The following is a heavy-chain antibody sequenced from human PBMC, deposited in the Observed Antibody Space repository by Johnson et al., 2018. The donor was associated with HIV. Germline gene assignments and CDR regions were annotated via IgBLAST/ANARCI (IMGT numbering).Heavy chain of an antibody. CDR2: IYSGGST. J-gene: IGHJ3*02. CDR1: GFTVSSNY. CDR3: AREMAATNAWALDI. D-gene: IGHD5-24*01. V-gene: IGHV3-53*01. Sequence: VQLVEFGGDLIQPGGSLRLSCAASGFTVSSNYMTWVRQAPGKGLEWVSVIYSGGSTYYADSVKGRFTISRDNSKNTLYLQMNSLRAEDTAVYYCAREMAATNAWALDIWGQGTMVTVSS.